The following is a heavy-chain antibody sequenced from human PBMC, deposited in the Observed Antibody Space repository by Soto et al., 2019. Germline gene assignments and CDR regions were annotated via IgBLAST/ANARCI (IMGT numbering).Heavy chain of an antibody. CDR2: IYYSGST. Sequence: ASETLSLTCTVSGGSISSGDYYWSWIRQPPGKGLEWIGYIYYSGSTYYNPSLKSRVTISVDTSKNQFSLKLSSVTAADTAVYYCARGDDYVIYGMDVWGQGTTVTVSS. J-gene: IGHJ6*02. D-gene: IGHD3-16*01. CDR3: ARGDDYVIYGMDV. CDR1: GGSISSGDYY. V-gene: IGHV4-30-4*01.